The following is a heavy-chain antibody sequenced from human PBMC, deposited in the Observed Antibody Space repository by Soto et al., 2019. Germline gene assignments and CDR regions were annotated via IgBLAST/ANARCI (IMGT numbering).Heavy chain of an antibody. CDR2: IYYSGST. D-gene: IGHD3-3*01. CDR1: GGSISSSSYY. J-gene: IGHJ6*02. CDR3: ASSGPTIFGVELYYYYGMDV. V-gene: IGHV4-39*01. Sequence: SETLSLTCTVSGGSISSSSYYWGWIRQPPGKGLEWIGSIYYSGSTYYNPSLKSRVTISVDTSKNQFSLKLSSVTAADTAVYYCASSGPTIFGVELYYYYGMDVWGQGTTVTVSS.